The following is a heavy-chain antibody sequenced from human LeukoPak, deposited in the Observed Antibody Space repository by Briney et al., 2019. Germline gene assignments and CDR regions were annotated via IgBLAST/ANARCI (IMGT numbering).Heavy chain of an antibody. V-gene: IGHV3-21*01. CDR3: ARSRGYYGSGSYYTTAEYFQH. J-gene: IGHJ1*01. CDR2: ISSSSSYI. Sequence: PGGSLRLSCAASGFTFSSYAMSWVRQAPGKGLEWVSAISSSSSYIYYADSVKGRFTISRDNAKNSLYLQMNSLRAEDTAVYYCARSRGYYGSGSYYTTAEYFQHWGQGTLVTVSS. D-gene: IGHD3-10*01. CDR1: GFTFSSYA.